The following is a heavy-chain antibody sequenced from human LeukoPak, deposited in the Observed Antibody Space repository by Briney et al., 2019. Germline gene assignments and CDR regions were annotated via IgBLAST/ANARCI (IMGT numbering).Heavy chain of an antibody. D-gene: IGHD1-14*01. CDR2: ISYDGSNK. Sequence: GGSLRLSCAASGFTFSSYGMHWVRQAPGKGLEWVAVISYDGSNKYYADSVKGRFTISRDNSKNTLYLQMNSLRAEDTAVYYCARETGDWYFDLWGRGTLATVSS. J-gene: IGHJ2*01. V-gene: IGHV3-30*03. CDR1: GFTFSSYG. CDR3: ARETGDWYFDL.